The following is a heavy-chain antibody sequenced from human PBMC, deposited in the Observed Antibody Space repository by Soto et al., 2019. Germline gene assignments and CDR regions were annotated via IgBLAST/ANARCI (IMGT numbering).Heavy chain of an antibody. D-gene: IGHD2-2*01. CDR2: IYSGGST. J-gene: IGHJ5*02. CDR3: ARDRDPGYCSSTSCYSVGWCDP. CDR1: GFTVSSNY. Sequence: EVQLVESGGGLVQPGGSLRLSCAASGFTVSSNYMSWVRQAPGKGLEWVSVIYSGGSTYYADSVKGRFTISRDNSKNTLYLQMNSLRAEDTAVYYCARDRDPGYCSSTSCYSVGWCDPWGQGTLVTVSS. V-gene: IGHV3-66*01.